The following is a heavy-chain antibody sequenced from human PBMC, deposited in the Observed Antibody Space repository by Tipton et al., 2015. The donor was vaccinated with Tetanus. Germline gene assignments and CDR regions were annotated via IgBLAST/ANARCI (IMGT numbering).Heavy chain of an antibody. V-gene: IGHV3-23*01. CDR2: ISGSRLNT. CDR1: GFTFKSYT. CDR3: AKEALGVLHL. J-gene: IGHJ6*02. Sequence: SLRLSCAASGFTFKSYTMNWVRQAPGNGLEWVASISGSRLNTYYADSVKGRFTISRDNSKNTMSLQLNSLRADDTAIYYCAKEALGVLHLWGHGTTVIVS.